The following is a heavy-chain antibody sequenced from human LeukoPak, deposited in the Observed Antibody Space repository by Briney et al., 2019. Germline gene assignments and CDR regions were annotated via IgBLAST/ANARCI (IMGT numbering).Heavy chain of an antibody. CDR1: GYTFTGYY. CDR3: ARVLSSSFWRRNGGREIDY. CDR2: INPNSGGT. V-gene: IGHV1-2*02. Sequence: ASVKVSCKASGYTFTGYYMHWVRQAPGQGLEWMGWINPNSGGTNYAQKFQGRVTMTRDTSISTAYMELSRLRSDDTAVYYCARVLSSSFWRRNGGREIDYWGQGTLVTVSS. D-gene: IGHD6-6*01. J-gene: IGHJ4*02.